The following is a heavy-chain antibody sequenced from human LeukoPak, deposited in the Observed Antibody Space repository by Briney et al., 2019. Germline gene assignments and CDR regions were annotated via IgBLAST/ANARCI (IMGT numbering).Heavy chain of an antibody. D-gene: IGHD5-12*01. J-gene: IGHJ4*02. CDR2: INPNSGGT. Sequence: ASVKVSCKASGGTFSSYAISWVRQAPGQGLEWMGWINPNSGGTNYAQKFQGRVTMTRDTSISTAYMELSRLRSDDTAVYYCAREMNSGYDEGGLEYWGQGTLVTVSS. V-gene: IGHV1-2*02. CDR1: GGTFSSYA. CDR3: AREMNSGYDEGGLEY.